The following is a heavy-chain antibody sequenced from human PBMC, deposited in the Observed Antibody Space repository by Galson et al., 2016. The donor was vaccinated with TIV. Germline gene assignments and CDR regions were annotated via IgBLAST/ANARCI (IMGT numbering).Heavy chain of an antibody. Sequence: LSLTCTVSGASISFGSYSWSWIRQPAGKGLEWIGRIYTRGNTKYNPSLISRVTISLDTSENQLSLELSSVTAAGTAVYYCARDSGLVGSTVLDYWGQGFLVTVSS. V-gene: IGHV4-61*02. D-gene: IGHD1-26*01. J-gene: IGHJ4*02. CDR3: ARDSGLVGSTVLDY. CDR2: IYTRGNT. CDR1: GASISFGSYS.